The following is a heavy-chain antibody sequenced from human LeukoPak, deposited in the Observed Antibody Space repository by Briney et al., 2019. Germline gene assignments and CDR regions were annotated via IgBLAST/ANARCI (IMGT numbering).Heavy chain of an antibody. CDR3: TRDQLGSPDC. Sequence: GGSLRLSCAASEFTFNRYWMSWVRQAPGKGLEWVSGTSGSGGSTYYAGSVKGRFTISRDNSKNTMSLQMNSLRGEDTAVYYCTRDQLGSPDCWGQGTLVTVSS. V-gene: IGHV3-23*01. CDR1: EFTFNRYW. J-gene: IGHJ4*02. CDR2: TSGSGGST. D-gene: IGHD3-10*01.